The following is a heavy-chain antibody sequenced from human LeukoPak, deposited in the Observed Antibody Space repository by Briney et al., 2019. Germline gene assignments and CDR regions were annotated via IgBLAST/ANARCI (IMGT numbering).Heavy chain of an antibody. J-gene: IGHJ3*02. Sequence: GGSLRLSCAASGFTFSSYNMNWVRQAPGKGLGWVSSISSTSTYIYYADSLKGRFAISRDNAKNSLYLQMNSLRADDTAVYYCARGGVRAQRTDPFDIWGQGTKVTVSS. CDR3: ARGGVRAQRTDPFDI. V-gene: IGHV3-21*01. CDR1: GFTFSSYN. D-gene: IGHD3-10*01. CDR2: ISSTSTYI.